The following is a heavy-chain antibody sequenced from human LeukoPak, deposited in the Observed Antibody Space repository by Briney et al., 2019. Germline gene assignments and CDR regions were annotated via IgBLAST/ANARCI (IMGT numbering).Heavy chain of an antibody. CDR1: GFTFSSSW. V-gene: IGHV3-7*01. J-gene: IGHJ4*02. Sequence: GGSLRLSCADSGFTFSSSWMTWVRQAPGKGLEWVANINQDGSVKRYVDSMKGRFTISRDNAKNSLFLQMNSLRAEDTAVYFCASGDVFNYWGQGTLVTVSS. D-gene: IGHD4-17*01. CDR3: ASGDVFNY. CDR2: INQDGSVK.